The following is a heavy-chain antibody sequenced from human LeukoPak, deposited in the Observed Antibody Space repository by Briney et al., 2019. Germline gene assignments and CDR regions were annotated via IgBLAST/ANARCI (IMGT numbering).Heavy chain of an antibody. CDR2: ITSSGGAI. D-gene: IGHD3-3*01. CDR3: ARPPSITNPYYGMDV. Sequence: QPGGSLGLSCAASGFTFSSYGMNWVRQAPGKGLEWVSYITSSGGAIYYTDSVKGRFTISRDNAKNSLYLQMNSLRAEDTAVYYCARPPSITNPYYGMDVWGQGTTVTVSS. CDR1: GFTFSSYG. V-gene: IGHV3-48*03. J-gene: IGHJ6*02.